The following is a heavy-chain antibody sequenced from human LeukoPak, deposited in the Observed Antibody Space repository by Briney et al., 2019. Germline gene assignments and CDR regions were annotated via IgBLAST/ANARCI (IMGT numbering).Heavy chain of an antibody. CDR1: GFTFSSYA. J-gene: IGHJ3*02. V-gene: IGHV3-64D*06. D-gene: IGHD2-2*01. Sequence: PGGSLRLSCSASGFTFSSYAMHWVRQAPGKGLEYVSAISSNGGSTYYADSVKGRLTISRDNSKNTLYLQMSSLRAEDTAVYYCVKDWRGVVVPAADDAFDIWGQGTMVTVSS. CDR3: VKDWRGVVVPAADDAFDI. CDR2: ISSNGGST.